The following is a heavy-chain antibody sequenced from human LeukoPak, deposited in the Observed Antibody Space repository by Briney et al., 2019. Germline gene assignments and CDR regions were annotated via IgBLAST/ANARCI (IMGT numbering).Heavy chain of an antibody. CDR1: GGSISSYY. CDR3: AREGGYAPYYYYYYMDV. CDR2: IYYSGST. V-gene: IGHV4-59*12. Sequence: PSETLSLTCTVSGGSISSYYWSWIRQPPGKGLEWIGYIYYSGSTNYNPSLKSRVTISVDTSKNQFSLKLSSVTAADTAVYYCAREGGYAPYYYYYYMDVWGKGTTVTISS. D-gene: IGHD5-12*01. J-gene: IGHJ6*03.